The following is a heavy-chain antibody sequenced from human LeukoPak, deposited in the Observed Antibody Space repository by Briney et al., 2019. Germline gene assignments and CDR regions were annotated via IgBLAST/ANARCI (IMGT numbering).Heavy chain of an antibody. V-gene: IGHV3-30*03. CDR3: VRAQALDY. Sequence: GGSLGLSCAASGFTFSTYAMHWVRQAPGKGLEWVAVISDDGSYKYYADSVKGRFTISRDNSKNTLYLLMNSLRDEDTAVYYCVRAQALDYWGQGTLVTVSS. CDR2: ISDDGSYK. J-gene: IGHJ4*02. CDR1: GFTFSTYA.